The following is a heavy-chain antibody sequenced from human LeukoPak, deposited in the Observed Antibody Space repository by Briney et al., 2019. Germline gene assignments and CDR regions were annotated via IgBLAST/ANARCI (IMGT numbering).Heavy chain of an antibody. CDR1: GFTFSSYW. V-gene: IGHV3-7*01. D-gene: IGHD3-22*01. CDR3: ATDDNSGSDY. J-gene: IGHJ4*02. CDR2: IKRDGSGK. Sequence: PGGSLRLSCAASGFTFSSYWMSWVRQAPGKGLEWGANIKRDGSGKYYVYTVKGRFTSSSDNAKNSLYLQMNSLSAEDTAVYYCATDDNSGSDYWGQGTLVTVSS.